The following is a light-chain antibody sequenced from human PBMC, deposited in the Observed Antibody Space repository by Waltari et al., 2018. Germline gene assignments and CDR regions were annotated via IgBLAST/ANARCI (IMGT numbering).Light chain of an antibody. CDR3: QKYGTLPAT. V-gene: IGKV3-20*01. CDR1: QSVSRW. CDR2: GAS. J-gene: IGKJ1*01. Sequence: EIVLTTSPGPLSLSPGGSATLSCRASQSVSRWLAWYQQKPGQAPRLLIYGASSRATGIPDRFSGSGSGTDFSLTISRLEPEDFAVYYCQKYGTLPATFGQGTKVEIK.